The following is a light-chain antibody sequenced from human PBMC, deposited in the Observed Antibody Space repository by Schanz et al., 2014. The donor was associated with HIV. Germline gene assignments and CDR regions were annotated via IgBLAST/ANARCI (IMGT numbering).Light chain of an antibody. CDR3: QYFGNSGGT. CDR1: QSVSSN. J-gene: IGKJ4*01. CDR2: GAS. Sequence: EIVLTQSPATLSLSPGERATLSCRAGQSVSSNLAWYQQKPGQAPRLLIYGASTRATGIPARFSGSGSGREFTLTISSLEPEDFAVYYCQYFGNSGGTFGGGTKVEIK. V-gene: IGKV3-15*01.